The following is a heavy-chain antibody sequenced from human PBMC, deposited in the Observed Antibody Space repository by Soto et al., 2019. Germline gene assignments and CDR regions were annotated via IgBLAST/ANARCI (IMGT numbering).Heavy chain of an antibody. CDR3: ARVGPNIVGAAFDI. CDR2: IYTSGST. Sequence: PSETLSPPCPVSGGSISRYYRSWIRQPAGKGLEWIGRIYTSGSTNDNPPLKSRVTMSVDTSKNQFSLKLSSVTAADTAVYYCARVGPNIVGAAFDIWGQGTMGTVS. V-gene: IGHV4-4*07. D-gene: IGHD1-26*01. J-gene: IGHJ3*02. CDR1: GGSISRYY.